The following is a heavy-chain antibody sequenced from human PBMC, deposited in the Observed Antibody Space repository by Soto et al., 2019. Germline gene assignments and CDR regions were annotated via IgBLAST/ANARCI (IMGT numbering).Heavy chain of an antibody. CDR2: ISHDGRQK. Sequence: GGSLRLSCAASRFTVSSHAMHWVRQAPGKGLEWVAVISHDGRQKHYVDSVKGRFTLSRDESDNTVYLQMNSLRPEDTAVYYCAKDVYFDSYYFDQWGQGTLVTVS. CDR3: AKDVYFDSYYFDQ. J-gene: IGHJ4*02. V-gene: IGHV3-30*04. D-gene: IGHD3-9*01. CDR1: RFTVSSHA.